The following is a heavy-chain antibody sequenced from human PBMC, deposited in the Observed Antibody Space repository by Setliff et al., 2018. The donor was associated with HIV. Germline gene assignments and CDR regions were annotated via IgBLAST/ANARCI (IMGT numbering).Heavy chain of an antibody. D-gene: IGHD4-17*01. CDR3: ARGPTTVTNYYYYYMDV. CDR2: ISSKRTSI. V-gene: IGHV3-48*01. Sequence: PGGSLRLSCETSGFTFGDFCMNWVRQAPGKGLEWISYISSKRTSIYCADSVKGRFTISRDNSKNTLYLQMNSLRAEDTAVYYCARGPTTVTNYYYYYMDVWGKGTTVTVSS. J-gene: IGHJ6*03. CDR1: GFTFGDFC.